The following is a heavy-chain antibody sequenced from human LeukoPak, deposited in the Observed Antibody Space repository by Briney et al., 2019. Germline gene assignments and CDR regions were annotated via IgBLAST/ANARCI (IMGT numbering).Heavy chain of an antibody. J-gene: IGHJ5*02. Sequence: PSETLSLTCTVSGYSISSGYYWGWIRQPPGKGLEWIGSIYHSGRTFYNPSLKSRVTISVDTSKNQFSLKLSSVTAADTAVYYCARDRRWFDPWGQGTLVTVSS. D-gene: IGHD6-6*01. CDR3: ARDRRWFDP. CDR1: GYSISSGYY. V-gene: IGHV4-38-2*02. CDR2: IYHSGRT.